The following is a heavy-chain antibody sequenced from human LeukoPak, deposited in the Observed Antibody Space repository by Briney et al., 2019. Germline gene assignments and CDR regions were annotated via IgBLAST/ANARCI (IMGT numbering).Heavy chain of an antibody. V-gene: IGHV3-23*01. CDR3: AKGDGTDEGGFFDY. CDR1: GFTFSSYA. D-gene: IGHD3-16*01. J-gene: IGHJ4*02. CDR2: ISGGAGST. Sequence: SGGPLRLSCAASGFTFSSYAMRWVRQAPGKVLEWVSAISGGAGSTYYAYSVGGRFTISRDNSKNTLYLQMNSLRAGDTAVYYWAKGDGTDEGGFFDYWGQGTLVTVSS.